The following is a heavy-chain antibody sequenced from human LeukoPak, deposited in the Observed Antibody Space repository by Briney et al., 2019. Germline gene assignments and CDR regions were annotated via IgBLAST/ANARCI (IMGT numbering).Heavy chain of an antibody. CDR1: GGSFSGYY. J-gene: IGHJ5*02. D-gene: IGHD6-19*01. CDR3: AREYPNSGATYSSGWYNP. V-gene: IGHV4-34*01. Sequence: PSVTLSLTCAVYGGSFSGYYWSWIRQPPGKGLEWIGEINHSGSTNYNPSLKSRVTISVDTSKNQFSLKLSSVTAADTAVYYCAREYPNSGATYSSGWYNPWGQGTLVTVSS. CDR2: INHSGST.